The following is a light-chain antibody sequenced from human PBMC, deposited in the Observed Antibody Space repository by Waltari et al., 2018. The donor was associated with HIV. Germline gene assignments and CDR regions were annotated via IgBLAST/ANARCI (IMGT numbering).Light chain of an antibody. Sequence: QSALTQPPSASGSPGQSVTLSCTGTSSDAGGYTYVSWHQQHPGKAPKLMIYDVIKRPSWVPDRFSGSKSGNTASLTVSWLQPEDEADYYCSSHAGSKVVFGGGTRLTVL. CDR3: SSHAGSKVV. J-gene: IGLJ2*01. CDR2: DVI. CDR1: SSDAGGYTY. V-gene: IGLV2-8*01.